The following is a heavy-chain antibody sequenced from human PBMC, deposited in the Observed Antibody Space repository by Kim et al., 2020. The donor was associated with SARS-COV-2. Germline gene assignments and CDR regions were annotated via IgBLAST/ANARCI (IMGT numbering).Heavy chain of an antibody. D-gene: IGHD3-10*01. J-gene: IGHJ5*02. V-gene: IGHV4-39*01. Sequence: NPSLKSRVTISVDTSKNQFSLKLRSVTAADTAVYYCARHPYGSGRNWFDPWGQGTLVIVSS. CDR3: ARHPYGSGRNWFDP.